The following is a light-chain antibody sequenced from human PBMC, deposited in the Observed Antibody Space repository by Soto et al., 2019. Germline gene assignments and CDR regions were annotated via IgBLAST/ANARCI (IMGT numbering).Light chain of an antibody. Sequence: EIVLTQSPGTLSLSPGERATLSCRASQSVSSSDLAWYQQKPGQAPRLLIYGASSRATGIPDRFSGSGSGTDFTLTISRLEPEDFAVYYCQQYGSSPTFGGGTKGEIK. CDR3: QQYGSSPT. CDR1: QSVSSSD. CDR2: GAS. J-gene: IGKJ4*01. V-gene: IGKV3-20*01.